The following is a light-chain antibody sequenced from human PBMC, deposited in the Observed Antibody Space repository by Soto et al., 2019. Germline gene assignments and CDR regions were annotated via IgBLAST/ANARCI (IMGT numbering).Light chain of an antibody. V-gene: IGLV2-14*03. J-gene: IGLJ2*01. CDR2: EVY. CDR1: SGDLGNFNS. CDR3: SSHTANNPWL. Sequence: QSVLTQPDSVSGSLGQSISVSCTGTSGDLGNFNSVSWYQQHPGKAPKLILFEVYNRHSGVSNRFSGSKSDNTASLTIIGLQTEDEADYYCSSHTANNPWLFGGGTKVPVL.